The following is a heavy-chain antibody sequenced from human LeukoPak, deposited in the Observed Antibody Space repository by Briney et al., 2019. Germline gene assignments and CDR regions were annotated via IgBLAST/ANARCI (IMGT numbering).Heavy chain of an antibody. CDR2: IYYSGST. CDR1: GGSISSYY. J-gene: IGHJ4*02. V-gene: IGHV4-59*01. D-gene: IGHD1-1*01. Sequence: SGTLSLTCTVSGGSISSYYWSWIRQPPGKGLEWIGYIYYSGSTYYNPSLKSRVTISVDTSKNLFSLKLSSVTAADTAVYYCARVQRPLDGADYWGQGTLVTVSS. CDR3: ARVQRPLDGADY.